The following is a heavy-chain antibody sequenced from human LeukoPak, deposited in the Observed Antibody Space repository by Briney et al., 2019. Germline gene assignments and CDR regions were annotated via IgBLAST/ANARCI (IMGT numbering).Heavy chain of an antibody. CDR2: TYYRSKW. V-gene: IGHV6-1*01. Sequence: SQTLSLTCAISGDSVSSISVAWNWIRQSPSRGLERLGRTYYRSKWYAVSVKSRINISPDTSKNQFSLQLTSVTPEDTAVYYCSLARSEYHYGMDVWGQGTTVTVSS. CDR1: GDSVSSISVA. CDR3: SLARSEYHYGMDV. J-gene: IGHJ6*02.